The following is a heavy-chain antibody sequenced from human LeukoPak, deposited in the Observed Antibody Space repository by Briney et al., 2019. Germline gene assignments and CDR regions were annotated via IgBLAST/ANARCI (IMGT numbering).Heavy chain of an antibody. D-gene: IGHD2-21*01. V-gene: IGHV1-8*01. J-gene: IGHJ1*01. CDR1: GYTFIEYD. Sequence: GASVKVSCKTSGYTFIEYDINWVRQAPGQGLEWMGWMNPNNGRTGYAQSFQGRVTTTRNTSISTAYMELSNLRIDDTAVYYCAKSRDWGQGTLVTVSS. CDR3: AKSRD. CDR2: MNPNNGRT.